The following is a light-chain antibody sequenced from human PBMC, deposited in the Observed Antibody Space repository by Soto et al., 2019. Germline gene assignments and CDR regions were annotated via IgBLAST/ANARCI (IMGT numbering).Light chain of an antibody. CDR2: EGT. Sequence: QSVLTQPASVSGSLGQSITISCTGSSSDVGTYYFVSWYQQHPGKVPKLMIYEGTKRPSGVSDRFSGSKSGNTASMTISGLQAEDEANYYCCSYAGNNFFVFGTGTKLTVL. V-gene: IGLV2-23*01. J-gene: IGLJ1*01. CDR1: SSDVGTYYF. CDR3: CSYAGNNFFV.